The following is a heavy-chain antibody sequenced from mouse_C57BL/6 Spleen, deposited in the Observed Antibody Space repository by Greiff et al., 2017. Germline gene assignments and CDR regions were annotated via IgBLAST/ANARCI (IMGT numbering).Heavy chain of an antibody. V-gene: IGHV1-55*01. CDR1: GYTFTNYW. J-gene: IGHJ4*01. D-gene: IGHD2-1*01. Sequence: QVQLQQPGAELVKPGASVKMSCKASGYTFTNYWITWVKQRPGQGLEWIGDIYPGSGNPNYNEKFKNKATLTVDTSSSTAYMQLSSLTSEDSAVYYCARRNYYGHYYAMDYWGQGTSVTVSS. CDR2: IYPGSGNP. CDR3: ARRNYYGHYYAMDY.